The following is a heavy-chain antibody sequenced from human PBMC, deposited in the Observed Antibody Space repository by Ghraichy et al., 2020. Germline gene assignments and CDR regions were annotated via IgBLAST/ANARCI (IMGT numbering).Heavy chain of an antibody. Sequence: SETLSLTCTVSGGSISSYYWSWIRQPPGKGLEWIGYIYYSGSTNYNPSLKRRVTISVDTSKNQFSLKLSSVTAADTAVYYCARGGIAAAGNYYWGQGTLVTVSS. J-gene: IGHJ4*02. CDR2: IYYSGST. CDR1: GGSISSYY. D-gene: IGHD6-13*01. V-gene: IGHV4-59*01. CDR3: ARGGIAAAGNYY.